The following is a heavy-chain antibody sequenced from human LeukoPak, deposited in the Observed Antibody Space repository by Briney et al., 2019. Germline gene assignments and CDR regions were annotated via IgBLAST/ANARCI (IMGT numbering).Heavy chain of an antibody. CDR1: VFTFSSYA. CDR3: ARVSSSSGNDY. D-gene: IGHD6-6*01. V-gene: IGHV3-64*01. CDR2: ISSNGGST. J-gene: IGHJ4*02. Sequence: PGGSLRLSCAASVFTFSSYAMHWVRQAPGKGLEYVSGISSNGGSTYYANSVKGRFTISRDNSKNTLYLQMGSLRAEDVAVYYCARVSSSSGNDYWGQGTLVTVSS.